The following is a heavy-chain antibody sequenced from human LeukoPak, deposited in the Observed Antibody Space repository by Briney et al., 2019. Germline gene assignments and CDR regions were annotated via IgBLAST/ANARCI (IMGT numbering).Heavy chain of an antibody. V-gene: IGHV3-48*03. CDR3: AREFQTSFDI. CDR2: ISSRGSTI. Sequence: PGGSLRLSCAASGFTFSSYEMNWVRQAPGKVLGWVSYISSRGSTIYYADSVKGRFTFSRDNAKNSLYLQMNSLRAEDTGIYYCAREFQTSFDIWGQGTMVTVSS. CDR1: GFTFSSYE. J-gene: IGHJ3*02.